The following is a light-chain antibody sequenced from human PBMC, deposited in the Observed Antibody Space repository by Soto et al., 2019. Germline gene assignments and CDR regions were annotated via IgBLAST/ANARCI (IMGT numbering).Light chain of an antibody. J-gene: IGLJ1*01. CDR2: AVS. CDR1: SSDIGSYDH. Sequence: QSALTRPASVSGSPGQSITISCSGTSSDIGSYDHVAWYQQFPGKSPKLIIYAVSDRPSGVSDRFSGSKSGISAFLTISGLQTEDEADYYCISYTDRQSYLFGTGTKVTVL. V-gene: IGLV2-14*03. CDR3: ISYTDRQSYL.